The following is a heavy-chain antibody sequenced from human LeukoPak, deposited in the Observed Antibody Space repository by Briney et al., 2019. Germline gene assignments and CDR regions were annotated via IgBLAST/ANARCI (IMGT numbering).Heavy chain of an antibody. CDR1: GFTFSSYG. J-gene: IGHJ4*02. CDR2: ISYDGSNK. V-gene: IGHV3-30*03. D-gene: IGHD3-9*01. Sequence: PGRSLRLSCAASGFTFSSYGMHWVRQAPGKGLEWVAVISYDGSNKYYADSVKGRFTISRDNSKNTLYLQMNSLRAEDTAVYYCARVREGYYDILTGSPSPYYFDYWGQGTLVTVSS. CDR3: ARVREGYYDILTGSPSPYYFDY.